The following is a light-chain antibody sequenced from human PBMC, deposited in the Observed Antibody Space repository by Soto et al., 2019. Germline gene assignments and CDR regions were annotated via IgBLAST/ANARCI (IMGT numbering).Light chain of an antibody. J-gene: IGKJ1*01. V-gene: IGKV1-6*01. Sequence: AIQLTQSPSSLYASVGDRVTITCRASQVIRTALGWYQQKPGKVPKLLIYAASILQSGVPSRFSGSGSGTDFTLTISSLQPEDFATYYCLLDFRYFWAFGQGTKVEIK. CDR3: LLDFRYFWA. CDR2: AAS. CDR1: QVIRTA.